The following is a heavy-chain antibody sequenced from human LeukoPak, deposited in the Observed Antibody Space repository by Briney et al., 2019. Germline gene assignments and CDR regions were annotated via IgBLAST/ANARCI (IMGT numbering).Heavy chain of an antibody. Sequence: SETLSLTCAVYGGSFSGYYWGWIRQPPGKGLEWIGGINHSGSTNYNPSLKSRVTISVDTSKNQFSLKLSSVTAADTAVYYCARVRVQWLVFDYWGQGTLVTVSS. CDR3: ARVRVQWLVFDY. CDR1: GGSFSGYY. CDR2: INHSGST. J-gene: IGHJ4*02. V-gene: IGHV4-34*01. D-gene: IGHD6-19*01.